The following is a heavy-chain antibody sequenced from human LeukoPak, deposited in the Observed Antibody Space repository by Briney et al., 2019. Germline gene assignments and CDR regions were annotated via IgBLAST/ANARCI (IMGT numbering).Heavy chain of an antibody. V-gene: IGHV3-21*01. Sequence: GGSLRLSCAASGFTFSSYSMNWVRQAPGKGLEWVSSISSSSSYIYYADSVKGRFTISRDNAKNSLYLQMNSLRAEDTAVYYCTRDPTFDWLPQYWGQGTLVTVSS. D-gene: IGHD3-9*01. CDR1: GFTFSSYS. J-gene: IGHJ4*02. CDR3: TRDPTFDWLPQY. CDR2: ISSSSSYI.